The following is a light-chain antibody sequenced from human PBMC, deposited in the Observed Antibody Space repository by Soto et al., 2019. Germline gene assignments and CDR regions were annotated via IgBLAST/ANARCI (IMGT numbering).Light chain of an antibody. CDR1: QSISTW. Sequence: DIQMTQSPSTLSASVGDRVTITCRASQSISTWLAWYQQKPGKAPNLLIYKASTLESGVPSRFSGSGSGTEFTLTISSLQPDDFATYYCQQYNDYSWTCGQGTKVEIK. V-gene: IGKV1-5*03. CDR2: KAS. CDR3: QQYNDYSWT. J-gene: IGKJ1*01.